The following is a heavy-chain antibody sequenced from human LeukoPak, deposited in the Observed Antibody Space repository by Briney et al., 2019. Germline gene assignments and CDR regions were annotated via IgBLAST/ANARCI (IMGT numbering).Heavy chain of an antibody. CDR1: GGSISSYY. CDR2: IYYSGST. V-gene: IGHV4-59*01. J-gene: IGHJ5*02. Sequence: PSETLSLTCTASGGSISSYYWSWIRQPPGKGLEWIGYIYYSGSTNYNPSLKSRVTISVDTSKNQFSLKLSSVTAADTAVYYCARAGIAAAVKFDPWGQGTLVTVSS. CDR3: ARAGIAAAVKFDP. D-gene: IGHD6-13*01.